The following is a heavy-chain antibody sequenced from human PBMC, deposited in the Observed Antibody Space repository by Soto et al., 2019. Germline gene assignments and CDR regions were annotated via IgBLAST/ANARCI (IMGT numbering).Heavy chain of an antibody. CDR3: ARQRRDFDY. J-gene: IGHJ4*02. V-gene: IGHV4-59*08. CDR2: IYSSGST. CDR1: GGSISGYY. Sequence: QVQLQESGPGLVKPSETLSLTCTVSGGSISGYYWSWIRQPPGKGLQWIGYIYSSGSTNYNPSLKSRVTISVDTSKNQCALNLCSVTAADTAVYYCARQRRDFDYWGQGSLVTVSS.